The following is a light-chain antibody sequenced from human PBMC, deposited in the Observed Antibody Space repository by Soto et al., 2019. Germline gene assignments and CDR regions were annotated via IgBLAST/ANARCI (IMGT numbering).Light chain of an antibody. CDR1: SSDIGGYNY. V-gene: IGLV2-14*01. J-gene: IGLJ2*01. CDR2: DVS. Sequence: QSALTQPASVSGSPGQSITISCTGTSSDIGGYNYVSWYQQHPGKAPKLIIYDVSNRPSGVSNRFSGSKSVNTASLTISGLQAEDEADYYCSSYISSSTLDVVFGGGTKLTVL. CDR3: SSYISSSTLDVV.